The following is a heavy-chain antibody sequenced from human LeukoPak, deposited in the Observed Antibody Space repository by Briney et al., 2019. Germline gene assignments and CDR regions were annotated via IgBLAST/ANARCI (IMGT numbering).Heavy chain of an antibody. CDR3: ARFPLAGGAVVKIDP. CDR2: IYTSGST. Sequence: SQTLSLTCTVSGGSISSGSYYWSWIRQPAGKGLEWIGRIYTSGSTNYNPSLKSRVTMSVDTSKNQFSLKLSSVTAADTAVYYCARFPLAGGAVVKIDPWGQGTLVTVSS. CDR1: GGSISSGSYY. D-gene: IGHD3-22*01. J-gene: IGHJ5*02. V-gene: IGHV4-61*02.